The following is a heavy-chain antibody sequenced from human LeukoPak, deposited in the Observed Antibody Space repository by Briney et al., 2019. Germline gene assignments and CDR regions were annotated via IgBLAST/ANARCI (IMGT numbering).Heavy chain of an antibody. Sequence: SETLSLTCAVYGGSFSGYYWSWIRQPPGKGLEWIGEINHSGSTNYNPSLKSRVTISVDTSKNQFSLRLSSVTAADTAVYYCARATRRNGDYYYYGMDVWGQGTTVTVS. D-gene: IGHD1-1*01. J-gene: IGHJ6*02. V-gene: IGHV4-34*01. CDR3: ARATRRNGDYYYYGMDV. CDR2: INHSGST. CDR1: GGSFSGYY.